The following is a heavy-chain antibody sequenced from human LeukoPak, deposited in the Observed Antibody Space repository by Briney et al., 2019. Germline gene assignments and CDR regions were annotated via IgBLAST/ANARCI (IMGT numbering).Heavy chain of an antibody. Sequence: GRSLRLSCAASGFTFSSYGMHWVRQAPGKGLEGVAVIWYDGSNKYYADSVRGRFTISRDNSKNTLYLQMNSLRAEDTAVYYCAREQYASDDALDIWGQGSMVTVSS. V-gene: IGHV3-33*01. CDR2: IWYDGSNK. CDR1: GFTFSSYG. D-gene: IGHD5-24*01. J-gene: IGHJ3*02. CDR3: AREQYASDDALDI.